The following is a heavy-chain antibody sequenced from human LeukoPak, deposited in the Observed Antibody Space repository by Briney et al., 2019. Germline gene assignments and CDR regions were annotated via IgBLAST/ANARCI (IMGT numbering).Heavy chain of an antibody. D-gene: IGHD3-3*01. CDR1: GGSITTYF. CDR2: IRYSVST. V-gene: IGHV4-59*08. Sequence: PSETLSLTCTVSGGSITTYFWSWIRQPPGKGLEWVGYIRYSVSTSYNPSLKSRVTMSVDTSKNQLSLRLSSVTAADTAVYYCAKGLYYDFWTGYYRGHYFDYWGQGTLVTVSS. J-gene: IGHJ4*02. CDR3: AKGLYYDFWTGYYRGHYFDY.